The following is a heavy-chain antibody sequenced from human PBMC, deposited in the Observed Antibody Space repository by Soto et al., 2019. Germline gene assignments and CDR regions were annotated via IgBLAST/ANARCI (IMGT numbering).Heavy chain of an antibody. J-gene: IGHJ5*02. CDR2: ISGSGGST. V-gene: IGHV3-23*01. Sequence: GGSLRLSCAASGFTFSSYAMSWVRQAPGKGLEWVSAISGSGGSTYYADSVKGRFTISRDNSKNTLYLQINSLRAEDMAVYYCANLGSILEPDWFDPWGQGTLVTVSS. CDR3: ANLGSILEPDWFDP. D-gene: IGHD3-3*01. CDR1: GFTFSSYA.